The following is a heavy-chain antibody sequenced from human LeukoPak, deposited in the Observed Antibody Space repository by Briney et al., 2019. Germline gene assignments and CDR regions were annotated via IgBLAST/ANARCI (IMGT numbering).Heavy chain of an antibody. D-gene: IGHD2-2*01. CDR2: ISGSGGST. Sequence: GGSLRLSCAASGFTFSSYAMSWVRQAPGKGLEWVSAISGSGGSTYYADSVKGRFTISRDNSKNTLYLQMNSLRAEGTAVYYCAKAGDIVVVPAASYFDYWGQGTLVTVSS. J-gene: IGHJ4*02. CDR3: AKAGDIVVVPAASYFDY. CDR1: GFTFSSYA. V-gene: IGHV3-23*01.